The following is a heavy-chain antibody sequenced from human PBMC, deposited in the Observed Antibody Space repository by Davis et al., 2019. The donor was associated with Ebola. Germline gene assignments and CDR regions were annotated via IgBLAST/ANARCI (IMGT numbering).Heavy chain of an antibody. CDR3: ARAGTTDVTPSNFDC. Sequence: PGGSLRLSCAVSGFTFRSYWMSWVRQTPGKGLVWVSRIRFDGSTTDYADSVKGRFTISRDNAKNTLFLQMNSLRADDTAMYYCARAGTTDVTPSNFDCWGQGTLVTVSS. J-gene: IGHJ4*02. CDR2: IRFDGSTT. CDR1: GFTFRSYW. V-gene: IGHV3-74*01. D-gene: IGHD4-23*01.